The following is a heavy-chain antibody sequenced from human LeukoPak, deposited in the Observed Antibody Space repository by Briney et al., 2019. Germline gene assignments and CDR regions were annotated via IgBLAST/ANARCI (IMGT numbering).Heavy chain of an antibody. CDR3: ARDSSNCGIDY. D-gene: IGHD6-13*01. Sequence: GGSLRLSCAASGFTFSSYGMHWVRQAPGKGLEWVAVIWYDGSNKYYADSVKGRFTISRDNSKNTLDLQMNSLRAEDTAVYYCARDSSNCGIDYWGQGTLVTVAS. CDR1: GFTFSSYG. V-gene: IGHV3-33*01. CDR2: IWYDGSNK. J-gene: IGHJ4*02.